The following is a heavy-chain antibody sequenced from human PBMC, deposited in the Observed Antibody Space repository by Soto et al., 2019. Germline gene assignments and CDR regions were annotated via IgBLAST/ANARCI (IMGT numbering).Heavy chain of an antibody. CDR2: IWYDGSNK. V-gene: IGHV3-33*08. Sequence: GSLRLSCAASGFTFSSYSMNWVRQAPGKGLEWVAVIWYDGSNKYYADSVKGRFTISRDNSKNTLYLQMNSLRAEDTAVYYCARDRTYYSSSWYRDDAFDIWGQGTMVTVSS. CDR1: GFTFSSYS. J-gene: IGHJ3*02. CDR3: ARDRTYYSSSWYRDDAFDI. D-gene: IGHD6-13*01.